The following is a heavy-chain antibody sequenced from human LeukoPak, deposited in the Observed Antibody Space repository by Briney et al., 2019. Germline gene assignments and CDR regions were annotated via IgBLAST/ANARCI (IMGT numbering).Heavy chain of an antibody. CDR2: ISGNNDNP. V-gene: IGHV1-18*04. D-gene: IGHD2-2*01. CDR3: ARDGTSTDDY. J-gene: IGHJ4*02. CDR1: GYSFAVYY. Sequence: ASVKVSFKASGYSFAVYYIHWVRQAPGQGLEWMGWISGNNDNPNYGQKFQGRFTVTTDSSTSTAYMELRNLTFDDTAVYYCARDGTSTDDYWGQGTLVTVSS.